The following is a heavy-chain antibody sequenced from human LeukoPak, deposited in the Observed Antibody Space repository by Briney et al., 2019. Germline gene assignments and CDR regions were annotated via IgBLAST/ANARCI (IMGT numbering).Heavy chain of an antibody. CDR1: GFTVSSNY. J-gene: IGHJ3*02. V-gene: IGHV3-53*01. D-gene: IGHD3-10*01. Sequence: PGGSLRLSCAASGFTVSSNYMSWVRQAPGKGLEWVSVIYSGGSTYYADSVKGRFTISRDNSKNTLYLQMNSLRAEDTAVYYCARIEKKPYWFETEGNAFDIWGQGTMVTVSS. CDR2: IYSGGST. CDR3: ARIEKKPYWFETEGNAFDI.